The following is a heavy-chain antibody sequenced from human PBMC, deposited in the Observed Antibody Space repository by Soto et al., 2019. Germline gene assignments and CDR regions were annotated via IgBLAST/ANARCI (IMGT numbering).Heavy chain of an antibody. CDR2: INHSGST. V-gene: IGHV4-34*01. CDR1: GGSFSGYY. J-gene: IGHJ4*02. D-gene: IGHD6-13*01. CDR3: ARLRLAAAGTIDY. Sequence: QVQLQQWGAGLLKPSETLSLTCAVYGGSFSGYYWSWIRQPPGKGLEWIGEINHSGSTNYNPSLKSRFTISVYTSKNQFSLTLSSVTAAVTAVYYSARLRLAAAGTIDYWGQGTLVTVSS.